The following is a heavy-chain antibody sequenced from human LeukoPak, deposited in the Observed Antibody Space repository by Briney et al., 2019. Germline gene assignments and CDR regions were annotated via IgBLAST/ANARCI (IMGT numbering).Heavy chain of an antibody. CDR1: GGSISSGGYS. CDR2: IYHSGST. D-gene: IGHD1-26*01. CDR3: ASGYGGTFDY. Sequence: SQTLSLTCAVSGGSISSGGYSWSWIRQPPGKGLEWIGYIYHSGSTYYNPSLKSRVTISVDRSKNQFSLKLSSVTAADTAVYYCASGYGGTFDYWGQGTLVTVSS. J-gene: IGHJ4*02. V-gene: IGHV4-30-2*01.